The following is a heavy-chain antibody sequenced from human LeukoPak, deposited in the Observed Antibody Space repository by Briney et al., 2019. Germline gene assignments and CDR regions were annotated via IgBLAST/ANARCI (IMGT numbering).Heavy chain of an antibody. Sequence: SETLSLTCTVSGGSISSSSYYWGWIRQPPGKGLEWIGSIYYSGSTYYNPSLKSRVTISVDTSKNQFSLKLSSVTAADTAVYYCARQYSSGWYRHYYYYMDVWGKGTTVTISS. CDR2: IYYSGST. V-gene: IGHV4-39*01. CDR1: GGSISSSSYY. CDR3: ARQYSSGWYRHYYYYMDV. D-gene: IGHD6-19*01. J-gene: IGHJ6*03.